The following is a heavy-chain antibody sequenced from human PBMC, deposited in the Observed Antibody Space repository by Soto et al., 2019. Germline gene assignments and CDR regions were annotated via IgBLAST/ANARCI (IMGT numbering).Heavy chain of an antibody. Sequence: SEILSLTCAVYGGSFSPYFWSWIRQPPGKGLEWIGEINHSGSTNYNPSLTRRATLSVDTSKNQVSLNLTSVTAADTAVYYCARLASGWQYYYFDFWGRGTPVTVSS. CDR1: GGSFSPYF. J-gene: IGHJ2*01. CDR3: ARLASGWQYYYFDF. D-gene: IGHD6-19*01. CDR2: INHSGST. V-gene: IGHV4-34*01.